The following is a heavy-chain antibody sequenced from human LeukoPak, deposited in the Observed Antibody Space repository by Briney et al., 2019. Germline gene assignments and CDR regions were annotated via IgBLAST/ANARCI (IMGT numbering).Heavy chain of an antibody. Sequence: EGSLRLSCAASGFTISSYAMSLVHQAPGKVQELVSANHGSGGSPYSADSVKGRFTISRDNSKSTLYLQMNSLRAEDTAVYYCANSYGDYSHYYDSSGYHNWGQGTLVTVSS. V-gene: IGHV3-23*01. J-gene: IGHJ4*02. D-gene: IGHD3-22*01. CDR1: GFTISSYA. CDR3: ANSYGDYSHYYDSSGYHN. CDR2: NHGSGGSP.